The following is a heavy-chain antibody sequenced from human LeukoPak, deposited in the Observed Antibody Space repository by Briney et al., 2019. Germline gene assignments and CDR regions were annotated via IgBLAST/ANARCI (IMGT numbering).Heavy chain of an antibody. CDR1: GGSFSGYY. CDR2: INHSGST. D-gene: IGHD3-9*01. J-gene: IGHJ3*02. CDR3: ARSPAVLRYFDWSPDAFDT. V-gene: IGHV4-34*04. Sequence: SETLSLTCAVYGGSFSGYYWSWIRQPPGKGLEWIGEINHSGSTNHNPSLKSRTTISVDTSKNQFSLKLSSVTAADTAVYYCARSPAVLRYFDWSPDAFDTWGQGTMVTVSS.